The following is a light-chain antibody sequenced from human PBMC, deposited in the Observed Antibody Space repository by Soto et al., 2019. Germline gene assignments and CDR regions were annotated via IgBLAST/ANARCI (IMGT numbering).Light chain of an antibody. Sequence: DIQITQSPSSLSASVGDRVTITCRASQAIHSYLNWYQQKPGKAPNLLIFATSTLQSGVPSRFSGSGSGTDFTLTISSLKPEDFATYYCQQRETFGPGTKVDXK. V-gene: IGKV1-39*01. J-gene: IGKJ3*01. CDR3: QQRET. CDR1: QAIHSY. CDR2: ATS.